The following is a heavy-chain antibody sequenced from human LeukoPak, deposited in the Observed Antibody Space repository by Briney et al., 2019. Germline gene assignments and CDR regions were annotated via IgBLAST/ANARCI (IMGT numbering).Heavy chain of an antibody. CDR1: GYTFTGYY. Sequence: ASVKVSCKASGYTFTGYYMHWVRQAPGQGLEWMGRINPNRGGTNYAQKFQGRVTMTRDTSISTAYMELSRLRSDDTGVYYCARGTYYYDSSGYFDYWGQGTLVTVSS. D-gene: IGHD3-22*01. J-gene: IGHJ4*02. V-gene: IGHV1-2*05. CDR3: ARGTYYYDSSGYFDY. CDR2: INPNRGGT.